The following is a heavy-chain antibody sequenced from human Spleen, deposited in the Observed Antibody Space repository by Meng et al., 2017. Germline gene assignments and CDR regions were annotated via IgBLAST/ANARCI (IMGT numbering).Heavy chain of an antibody. CDR2: IGHSGFT. V-gene: IGHV4-34*01. D-gene: IGHD6-19*01. CDR1: GGSFSGYY. Sequence: QVQLQQWGAGLLKPSETLSLTCAVYGGSFSGYYWSWIRQPPGKGLEWIGSIGHSGFTYYTPSLKSRVTVSIDTSKSQFSLMLTSVTAADTAMYYCVRSSGWVRTGFDPWGQGTLVTVSS. CDR3: VRSSGWVRTGFDP. J-gene: IGHJ5*02.